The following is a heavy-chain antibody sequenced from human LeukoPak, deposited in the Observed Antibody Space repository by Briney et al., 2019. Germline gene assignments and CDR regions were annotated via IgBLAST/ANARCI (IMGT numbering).Heavy chain of an antibody. CDR2: IYSSGST. V-gene: IGHV4-4*07. J-gene: IGHJ2*01. CDR1: GGSISGYY. CDR3: ARELGFRPNWYFGL. Sequence: SETPSLTCTVSGGSISGYYWSWIRQPAGKGLEWIGRIYSSGSTTYSPSLRSRVTMSVDTSKNQFSLRLSSVTAADTAVYYCARELGFRPNWYFGLWGRGTLVTVSS.